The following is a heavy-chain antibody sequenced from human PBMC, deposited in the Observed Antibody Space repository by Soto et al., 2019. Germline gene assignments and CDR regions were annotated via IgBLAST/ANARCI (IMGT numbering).Heavy chain of an antibody. Sequence: PGGSLRLSCAASGFTFSSYAMSWVRQAPGKGLEWVSAISGSGGSTYYADSVKGRFTISRDNSKNTLYLQMNSLRAEDTAVYYCAKPRQQTNYYYHGMDVWGQGTTVTVSS. D-gene: IGHD6-13*01. V-gene: IGHV3-23*01. CDR2: ISGSGGST. J-gene: IGHJ6*02. CDR3: AKPRQQTNYYYHGMDV. CDR1: GFTFSSYA.